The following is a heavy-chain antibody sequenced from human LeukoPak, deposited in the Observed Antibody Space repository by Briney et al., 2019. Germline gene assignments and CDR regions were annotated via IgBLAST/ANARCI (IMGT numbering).Heavy chain of an antibody. V-gene: IGHV3-23*01. J-gene: IGHJ4*02. CDR2: ISGSGGST. CDR3: AKDEASRTYYFDY. D-gene: IGHD1-7*01. Sequence: PGGSLRLSCAASGFTFSSYAMSWVRQAPGKGLEWVSAISGSGGSTYYADSVKGRFTISRDNSKNTPYLQMNSLRAEDTAVYYCAKDEASRTYYFDYWGQGTLVTVSS. CDR1: GFTFSSYA.